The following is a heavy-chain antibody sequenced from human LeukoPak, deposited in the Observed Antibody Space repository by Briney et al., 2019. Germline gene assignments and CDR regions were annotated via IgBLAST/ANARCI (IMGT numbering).Heavy chain of an antibody. Sequence: GASVKVSCKASGYTFTGYYMRWVRQAPGQGLEWMGWINPNSGGTNYAQKFQGWVTMTRDTSISTAYMELSRLRSDDTAVYYCAREYCSSTSCPSRYYYYGMDVWGQGTTVTVSS. CDR3: AREYCSSTSCPSRYYYYGMDV. V-gene: IGHV1-2*04. CDR2: INPNSGGT. CDR1: GYTFTGYY. J-gene: IGHJ6*02. D-gene: IGHD2-2*01.